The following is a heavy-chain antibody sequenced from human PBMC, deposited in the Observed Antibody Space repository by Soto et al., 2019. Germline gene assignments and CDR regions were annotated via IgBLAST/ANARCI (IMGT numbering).Heavy chain of an antibody. Sequence: QVQLVESGGGVVQPGRSLRLSCAASGFTFSSYAMHWVRQAPGKGLEWVAVISYDGSNKYYADSVKGRFTISRDNSKNTQYLQVNSLRAEDTAVYYCARAGVAVAGREGWFDPWGQGTLVTVSS. CDR2: ISYDGSNK. CDR1: GFTFSSYA. D-gene: IGHD6-19*01. CDR3: ARAGVAVAGREGWFDP. V-gene: IGHV3-30-3*01. J-gene: IGHJ5*02.